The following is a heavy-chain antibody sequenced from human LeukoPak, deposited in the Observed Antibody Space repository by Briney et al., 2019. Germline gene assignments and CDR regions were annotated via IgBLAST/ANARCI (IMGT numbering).Heavy chain of an antibody. V-gene: IGHV3-9*01. CDR2: ISWNSGSI. CDR1: GFTFDDYA. J-gene: IGHJ3*02. Sequence: GRSLRLSCAASGFTFDDYAMHWVRQAPGKGLEWASGISWNSGSIGYADSVKGRFTISRDNAKNSLYLQMNSLRAEDTALYYCAKESVYVGAFDIWGQGTMVTVSS. D-gene: IGHD5/OR15-5a*01. CDR3: AKESVYVGAFDI.